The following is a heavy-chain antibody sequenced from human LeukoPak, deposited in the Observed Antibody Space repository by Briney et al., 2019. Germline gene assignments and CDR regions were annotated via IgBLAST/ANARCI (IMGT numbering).Heavy chain of an antibody. V-gene: IGHV4-30-4*01. CDR3: ARGGYSYGSYADFDY. CDR2: IYYSGST. CDR1: GGSISSVNFY. D-gene: IGHD5-18*01. J-gene: IGHJ4*02. Sequence: PSQTLSLTCTVSGGSISSVNFYWSWIRQPPGKGLEWIGYIYYSGSTYYNPSLKSRVTISVDTSKNQFSLKLSSVTAADTAVYYCARGGYSYGSYADFDYWGQGTLVTVSS.